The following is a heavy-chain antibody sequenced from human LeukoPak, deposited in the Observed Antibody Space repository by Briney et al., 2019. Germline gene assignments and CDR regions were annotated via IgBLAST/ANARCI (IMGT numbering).Heavy chain of an antibody. J-gene: IGHJ6*03. Sequence: PSQTLSLTCTVSGGSISSSNYYWSWIRQPAGKGLEWIGRIYTSGSTNYNPSLKSRVTISVDTSKNQFSLKLSSVTAADTAVYYCARPSTSRYMDVWGKGTTVTVSS. CDR2: IYTSGST. CDR1: GGSISSSNYY. V-gene: IGHV4-61*02. CDR3: ARPSTSRYMDV.